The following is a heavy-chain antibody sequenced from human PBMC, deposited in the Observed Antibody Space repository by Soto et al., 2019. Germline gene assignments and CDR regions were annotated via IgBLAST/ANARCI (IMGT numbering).Heavy chain of an antibody. CDR1: GDTISTGGYT. CDR2: TYHSGNP. V-gene: IGHV4-30-2*01. CDR3: SRHDGHHGSLLGY. Sequence: SETLSLTCDVSGDTISTGGYTWAWIRQPPGKALEWIGHTYHSGNPYYNPSLKSRVTISVDTSKNQFSQKLSSVTTADTSVYYCSRHDGHHGSLLGYRGRRTLVPVSS. D-gene: IGHD1-1*01. J-gene: IGHJ4*02.